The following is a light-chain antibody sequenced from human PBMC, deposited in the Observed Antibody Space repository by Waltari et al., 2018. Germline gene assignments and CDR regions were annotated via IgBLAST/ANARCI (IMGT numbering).Light chain of an antibody. CDR2: EGS. Sequence: QSALTQPASVSGSPGQSIPIPCTGTSRDVGKYTLVSWYQHPPGQAPKLIIYEGSQRPSGVSDRFSGSKSGNTASLTISGLQAEDEADYYCFSYAGRATGVFGGGTKLTVL. V-gene: IGLV2-23*01. CDR3: FSYAGRATGV. J-gene: IGLJ2*01. CDR1: SRDVGKYTL.